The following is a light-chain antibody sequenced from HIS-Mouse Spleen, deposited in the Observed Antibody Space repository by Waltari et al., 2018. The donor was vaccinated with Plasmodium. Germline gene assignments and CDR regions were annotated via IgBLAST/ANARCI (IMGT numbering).Light chain of an antibody. CDR2: EDS. CDR1: ALPTKY. Sequence: SYELTQPPSVSVSPGQTARITCSGDALPTKYAYWYQQKSGQAPVLDIYEDSKRPPGIPERFSGSSSGTMATLTISGAQVEDEADYYCYSTDSSGNHRVFGGGTKLTVL. V-gene: IGLV3-10*01. J-gene: IGLJ3*02. CDR3: YSTDSSGNHRV.